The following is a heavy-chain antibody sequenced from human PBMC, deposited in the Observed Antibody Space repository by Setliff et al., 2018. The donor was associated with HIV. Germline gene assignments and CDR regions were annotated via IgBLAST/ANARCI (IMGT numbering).Heavy chain of an antibody. V-gene: IGHV4-38-2*01. CDR2: IYISGST. CDR3: ARHGQDYQLGYYYYYMDV. J-gene: IGHJ6*03. D-gene: IGHD2-2*01. CDR1: GYSISSGYY. Sequence: SETLSLTCAVSGYSISSGYYWGWIRQPAGKGLEWIGHIYISGSTNYNPSFNSRVTMSVDTSKNQFSLKRSSVTAADTAVYYCARHGQDYQLGYYYYYMDVWGKGTTVTVSS.